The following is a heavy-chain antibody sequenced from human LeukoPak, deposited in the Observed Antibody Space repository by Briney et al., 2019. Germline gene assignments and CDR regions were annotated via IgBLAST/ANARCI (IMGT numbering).Heavy chain of an antibody. J-gene: IGHJ4*02. CDR1: GFTFSSYG. Sequence: HPGGSLRLSCAASGFTFSSYGMSWVRQAPGKGLEWVSTISGSGGSTYYADSVKGRFTISGDNSKKMLYLQMNSLRAEDTAVYYCAKFGSGWYEDFDYWGQGTLVTVSS. V-gene: IGHV3-23*01. CDR2: ISGSGGST. D-gene: IGHD6-19*01. CDR3: AKFGSGWYEDFDY.